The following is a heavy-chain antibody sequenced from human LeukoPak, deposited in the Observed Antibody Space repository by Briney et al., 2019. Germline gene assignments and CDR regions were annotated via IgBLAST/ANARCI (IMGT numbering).Heavy chain of an antibody. Sequence: ASVKVSCKAYGYTFTGYYMHWVRQAPGQGLEWMGWINPNSGGTNYAQKFQGWVTMTRDTSISTAYMELSRLRSDDTAVYYCARQYQLPITGTLNYFDYWGQGTLVTVSS. CDR2: INPNSGGT. D-gene: IGHD1-20*01. J-gene: IGHJ4*02. CDR3: ARQYQLPITGTLNYFDY. CDR1: GYTFTGYY. V-gene: IGHV1-2*04.